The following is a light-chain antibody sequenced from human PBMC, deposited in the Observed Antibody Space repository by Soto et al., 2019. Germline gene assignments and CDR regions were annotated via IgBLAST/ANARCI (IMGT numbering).Light chain of an antibody. J-gene: IGKJ5*01. CDR1: QSVSSNY. Sequence: EIVLTQSPGTLSLSPGERATLSCRASQSVSSNYLAWYQQKPGQAPRLLIYDASTRATGIPAKFSGSGSGTDFTLTISSLEPEDFAVYYCQQRSNWITFGQGTRLEIK. V-gene: IGKV3D-20*02. CDR3: QQRSNWIT. CDR2: DAS.